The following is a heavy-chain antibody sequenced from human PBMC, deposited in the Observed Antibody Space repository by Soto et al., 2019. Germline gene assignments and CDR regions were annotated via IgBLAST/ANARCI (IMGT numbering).Heavy chain of an antibody. D-gene: IGHD2-15*01. CDR1: GFTFNTFA. CDR2: LSGSGSLS. CDR3: ARDRGGALDS. Sequence: EVLLLDSGGGLVQPGGSLRLSCAASGFTFNTFAMTWVRQAPGKGLEWVSALSGSGSLSYYAGSVKGRFTISRDNSKNTMYLQMNNLRVDETAVYFCARDRGGALDSWGQGTLVTVSS. J-gene: IGHJ4*02. V-gene: IGHV3-23*01.